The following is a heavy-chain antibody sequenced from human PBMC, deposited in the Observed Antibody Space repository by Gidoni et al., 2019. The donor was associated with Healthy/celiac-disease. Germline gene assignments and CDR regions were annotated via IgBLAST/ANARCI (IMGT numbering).Heavy chain of an antibody. D-gene: IGHD6-19*01. J-gene: IGHJ4*02. CDR1: GFTCSSYS. CDR2: ISSSRRTI. Sequence: EVEPVESGGGVVQPGGSLRLACAASGFTCSSYSMNWVRQAPGKGLEWVSYISSSRRTISYADSVKGRFNIYRDNAKNSLYLQMNSLRDEDTAVYYCARDPYSSGWYVGSLFDYWGQGTLVTVSS. CDR3: ARDPYSSGWYVGSLFDY. V-gene: IGHV3-48*02.